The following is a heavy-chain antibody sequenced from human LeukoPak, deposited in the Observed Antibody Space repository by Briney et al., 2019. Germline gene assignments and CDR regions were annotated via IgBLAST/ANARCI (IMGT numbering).Heavy chain of an antibody. J-gene: IGHJ4*02. CDR3: TTVGWYYYDSSGYRDY. Sequence: PGGSLRLSCAASGFTFNNAWMSWVRQAPGKGLEWVGLIISKTDGGTTDYAAPVKGRFTISRDDSKNTLFLQMNSLKTEDTAVYYCTTVGWYYYDSSGYRDYWGQGTLVTVSS. D-gene: IGHD3-22*01. V-gene: IGHV3-15*01. CDR2: IISKTDGGTT. CDR1: GFTFNNAW.